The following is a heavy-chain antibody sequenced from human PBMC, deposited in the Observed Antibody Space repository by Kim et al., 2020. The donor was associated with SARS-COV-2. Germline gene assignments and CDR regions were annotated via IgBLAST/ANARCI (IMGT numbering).Heavy chain of an antibody. Sequence: YYADSVKGRFTISRYNAKNSLYLQMNSLRAEDTAVYYCAWTAMVTPHFDYWGQGTLVTVSS. CDR3: AWTAMVTPHFDY. V-gene: IGHV3-48*03. D-gene: IGHD5-18*01. J-gene: IGHJ4*02.